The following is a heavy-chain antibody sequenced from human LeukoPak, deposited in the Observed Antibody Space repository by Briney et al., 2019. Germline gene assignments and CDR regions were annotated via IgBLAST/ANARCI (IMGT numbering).Heavy chain of an antibody. V-gene: IGHV4-59*01. Sequence: SETLSLTCPVSGGSISSYYWSWIRQPPGKGLEWIGYIYYSGSTNYNPSLKSRVTISVDTPKNQFSLKLSSVTAADTAVYYCARDSGSSSWGEVDYWGQGTLVTVSS. J-gene: IGHJ4*02. CDR2: IYYSGST. CDR1: GGSISSYY. D-gene: IGHD6-13*01. CDR3: ARDSGSSSWGEVDY.